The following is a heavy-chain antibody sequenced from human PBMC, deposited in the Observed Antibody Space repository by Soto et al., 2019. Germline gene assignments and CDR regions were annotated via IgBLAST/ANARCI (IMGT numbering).Heavy chain of an antibody. CDR3: ATILEWLESGGYFDY. D-gene: IGHD3-3*01. V-gene: IGHV3-30*03. J-gene: IGHJ4*02. CDR2: ISFHGSNE. CDR1: GFTFSSYG. Sequence: QVQLVESGGGVVQPGRSLRLSCAASGFTFSSYGMHWVRQAPGRGLEWVAVISFHGSNEYYADSVKGRFTISRDNSKNTLYLQMNSLRAEDTAVYYCATILEWLESGGYFDYWGQGTLVTVSS.